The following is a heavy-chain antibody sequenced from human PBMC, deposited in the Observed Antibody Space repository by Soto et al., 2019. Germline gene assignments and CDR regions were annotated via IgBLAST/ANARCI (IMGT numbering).Heavy chain of an antibody. V-gene: IGHV1-46*02. CDR3: ARGGHIAVVTASFDN. J-gene: IGHJ4*02. CDR1: GYTFNTYY. D-gene: IGHD2-21*02. Sequence: QVQLVQSGAEVRKPGASVKVSCRPSGYTFNTYYLHWLRQAPGQALEWMGVIHPSGGGTTYAQKFLGRVTVTSDTPTTTVFMELSSLRSDDTAVYYCARGGHIAVVTASFDNWGQGTLVTVSS. CDR2: IHPSGGGT.